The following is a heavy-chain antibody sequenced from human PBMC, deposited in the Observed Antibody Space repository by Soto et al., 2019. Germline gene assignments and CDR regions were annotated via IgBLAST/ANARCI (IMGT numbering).Heavy chain of an antibody. J-gene: IGHJ4*02. V-gene: IGHV3-23*01. CDR1: GFTFSSYA. CDR2: ISGSGGST. Sequence: GWSLRLSCAASGFTFSSYAMSWVRQAPGKGLEWVSAISGSGGSTYYADSVKGRFTISRDNSKNTLYLQMNSLRAEDTAVYYCAKVREDYYDSSGSPVYFDYWGQGTLVTVSS. CDR3: AKVREDYYDSSGSPVYFDY. D-gene: IGHD3-22*01.